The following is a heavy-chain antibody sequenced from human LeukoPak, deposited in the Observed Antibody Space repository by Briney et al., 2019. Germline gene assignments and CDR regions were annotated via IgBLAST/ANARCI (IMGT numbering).Heavy chain of an antibody. Sequence: PSETLSLTCTVSGGSISSYYWSWIRQPPGKGLEWIGYIYYSGSTNYNPSLKSRVTISVDTSKNQFSLKLSSVTAADTAVYYCARGLWFGELFSYYFDYWGQGTLVTVSS. CDR3: ARGLWFGELFSYYFDY. D-gene: IGHD3-10*01. CDR1: GGSISSYY. J-gene: IGHJ4*02. CDR2: IYYSGST. V-gene: IGHV4-59*01.